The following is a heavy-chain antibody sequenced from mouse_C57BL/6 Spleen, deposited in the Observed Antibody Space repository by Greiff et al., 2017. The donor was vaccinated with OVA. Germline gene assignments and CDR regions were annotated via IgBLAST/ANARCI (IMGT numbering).Heavy chain of an antibody. CDR2: IYPGSGST. CDR3: AREETTVVAYYAMDY. CDR1: GYTFTSYW. V-gene: IGHV1-55*01. J-gene: IGHJ4*01. D-gene: IGHD1-1*01. Sequence: VQLQQPGAELVKPGASVKMSCKASGYTFTSYWITWVKQRPGQGLEWIGDIYPGSGSTNYNEKFKSKATLTVDTSSSTAYMQLSSLTSEDSAVYYCAREETTVVAYYAMDYWGQGTSVTVSS.